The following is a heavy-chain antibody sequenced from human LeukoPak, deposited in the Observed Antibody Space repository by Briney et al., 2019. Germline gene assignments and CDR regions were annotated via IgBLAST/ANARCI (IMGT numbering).Heavy chain of an antibody. CDR2: INAGNGNT. D-gene: IGHD2-2*01. Sequence: ASVKVSCKASGGTFSSYAISWVRQAPGQRLEWMGWINAGNGNTKYSQKFQGRVTITRDTSASTAYMELSSLRSEDTAVYYCARDCSSTSCGFDYWGQGTLVTVSS. V-gene: IGHV1-3*01. CDR1: GGTFSSYA. J-gene: IGHJ4*02. CDR3: ARDCSSTSCGFDY.